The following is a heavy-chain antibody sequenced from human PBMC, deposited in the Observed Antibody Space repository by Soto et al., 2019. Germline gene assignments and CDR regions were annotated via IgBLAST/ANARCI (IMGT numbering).Heavy chain of an antibody. J-gene: IGHJ4*02. CDR1: GGSISSSSYY. CDR2: IYYSGST. V-gene: IGHV4-39*01. CDR3: ARHAGGPYCGGDCYS. Sequence: SETLSLTCTVSGGSISSSSYYWGWIRQPPGKGLEWIGSIYYSGSTYYNPSLKSRVTISVDTSKNQFSLKLSSVTAADTAVYYCARHAGGPYCGGDCYSWGQGTLVTVSS. D-gene: IGHD2-21*02.